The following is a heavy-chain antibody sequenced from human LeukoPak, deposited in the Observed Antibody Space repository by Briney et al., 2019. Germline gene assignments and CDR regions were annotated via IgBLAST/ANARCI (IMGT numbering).Heavy chain of an antibody. D-gene: IGHD3-10*01. CDR2: ISATGDNT. CDR1: GFTFSSSG. J-gene: IGHJ5*02. CDR3: AKGYYGSGTYGWFDP. Sequence: GGSLRLSCAASGFTFSSSGMSWVRQAPGKGLEWVSTISATGDNTYYADSVKGRFTISRDNSKKKLYLQMNSLRAEDTAVYYCAKGYYGSGTYGWFDPWGQGTLVTVSS. V-gene: IGHV3-23*01.